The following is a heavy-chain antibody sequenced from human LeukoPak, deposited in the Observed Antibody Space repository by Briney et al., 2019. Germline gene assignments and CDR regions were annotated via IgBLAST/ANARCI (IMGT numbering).Heavy chain of an antibody. CDR1: GFTFSTYS. Sequence: GGSLRLSCAASGFTFSTYSMNWVRQAPGKGLEWVSYISSSSSTIFYADSVKGRFTISRDNAKNSLYLQMNSLRAEDTAVYYCARDSGSYYHYWGQGTLVTVSS. D-gene: IGHD1-26*01. V-gene: IGHV3-48*01. CDR3: ARDSGSYYHY. J-gene: IGHJ4*02. CDR2: ISSSSSTI.